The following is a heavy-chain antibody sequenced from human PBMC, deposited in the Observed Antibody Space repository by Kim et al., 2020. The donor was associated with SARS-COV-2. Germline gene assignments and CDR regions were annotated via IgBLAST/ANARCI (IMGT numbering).Heavy chain of an antibody. J-gene: IGHJ1*01. D-gene: IGHD6-13*01. CDR2: ISYDGSNK. CDR1: GFTFSSYG. V-gene: IGHV3-30*18. Sequence: GGSLRLSCAASGFTFSSYGMHWVRQAPGKVLEWVAVISYDGSNKYYADSVKGRFTISRDNSKNTLYLQMNSLRAEDTAVYYCAKDRDSSSWFPKYFQHWGQGTLVTVSS. CDR3: AKDRDSSSWFPKYFQH.